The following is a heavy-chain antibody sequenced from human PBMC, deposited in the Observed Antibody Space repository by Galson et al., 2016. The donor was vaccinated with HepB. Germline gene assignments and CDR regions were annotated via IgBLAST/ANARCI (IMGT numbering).Heavy chain of an antibody. D-gene: IGHD2-21*02. CDR1: GGSINRNDYY. V-gene: IGHV4-39*01. Sequence: SETLSLTCVVSGGSINRNDYYWGWIRQSPGKGLEWLGSIYYTGTPYYNPSLGSRVIISIDTSKNQFSLKLRSVTAADTAIYYCASDLVVATVPRPLNFWGQGTLVTVSS. CDR3: ASDLVVATVPRPLNF. CDR2: IYYTGTP. J-gene: IGHJ4*02.